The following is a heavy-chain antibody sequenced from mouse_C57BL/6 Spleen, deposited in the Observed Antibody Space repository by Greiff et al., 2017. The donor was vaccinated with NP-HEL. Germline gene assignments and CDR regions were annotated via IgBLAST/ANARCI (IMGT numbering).Heavy chain of an antibody. CDR1: GYTFTSYW. V-gene: IGHV1-55*01. D-gene: IGHD1-1*01. CDR3: ARWTTVVAREDYFDY. Sequence: QVQLQQPGAELVKPGASVKMSCKASGYTFTSYWITWVKQRPGQGLEWIGDIYPGSGSTNYNEKFKSKATLTVDTSSSTAYMQLSSLTSEDSAFYYCARWTTVVAREDYFDYWGQGTTLTVSS. CDR2: IYPGSGST. J-gene: IGHJ2*01.